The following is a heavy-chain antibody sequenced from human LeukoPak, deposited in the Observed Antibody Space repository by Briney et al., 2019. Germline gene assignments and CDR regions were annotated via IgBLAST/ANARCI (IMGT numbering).Heavy chain of an antibody. Sequence: PSETLSLTCTVSGGSITAGDYYWGWIRQPPGTGLHWIGTTYEGASLKSRVTISPDTSKNQFSLRLTSVTAADTAVYYCARVFGRYQEAMDVWGPGITVTVSS. CDR2: T. J-gene: IGHJ6*02. D-gene: IGHD1-26*01. CDR3: ARVFGRYQEAMDV. V-gene: IGHV4-61*08. CDR1: GGSITAGDYY.